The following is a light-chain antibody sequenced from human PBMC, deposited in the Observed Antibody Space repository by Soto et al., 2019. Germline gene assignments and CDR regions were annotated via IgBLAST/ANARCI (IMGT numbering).Light chain of an antibody. V-gene: IGKV3D-20*02. CDR3: QQRNNWPPELT. CDR1: QSVSSSF. J-gene: IGKJ4*01. CDR2: RAS. Sequence: EIVLTQSPDTLSLSPGERATLSCRASQSVSSSFLAWYHQKPGQAPRLLIYRASSRATGIPDRFTGSGSGTDFTLTISRLEPEDFAVYYCQQRNNWPPELTFGGGTRVEI.